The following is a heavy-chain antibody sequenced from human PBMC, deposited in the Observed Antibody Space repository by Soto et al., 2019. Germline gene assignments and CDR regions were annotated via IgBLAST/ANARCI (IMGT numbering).Heavy chain of an antibody. J-gene: IGHJ4*02. D-gene: IGHD3-10*01. CDR2: TITFYGEA. Sequence: VKVSSKASGYSFTSTDISCVRHAPGQGPEWRGWTITFYGEAKYAQKLQGRVTMTTDTSTSTAYMELRSLTSDETAVYYCARNLDGSGSYFTDYWGQGTRVTASS. CDR3: ARNLDGSGSYFTDY. V-gene: IGHV1-18*01. CDR1: GYSFTSTD.